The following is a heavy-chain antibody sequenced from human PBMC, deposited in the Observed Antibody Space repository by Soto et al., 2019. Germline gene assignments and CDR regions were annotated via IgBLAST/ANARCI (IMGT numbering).Heavy chain of an antibody. D-gene: IGHD2-15*01. V-gene: IGHV1-2*04. J-gene: IGHJ3*02. CDR2: INPNSGGT. CDR3: ARDLLPYCSGGSCYPEGAFHI. Sequence: ASVKVSCKTSGYTFIDYYMHWVRQAPGQGLEWMGWINPNSGGTNYAQKFQGWVTLTRDTSISTAYMELRRLRSDDTAVYFCARDLLPYCSGGSCYPEGAFHIWGQGTMVTRLL. CDR1: GYTFIDYY.